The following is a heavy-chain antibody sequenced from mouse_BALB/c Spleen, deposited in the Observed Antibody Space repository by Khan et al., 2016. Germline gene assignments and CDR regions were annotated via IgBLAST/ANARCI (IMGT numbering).Heavy chain of an antibody. CDR3: ARGDYYGSSQYYYAMDY. Sequence: QVQLQQSGPELVRPGVSVKISCKGSGYTFTDYAMHWVKQSHAKSLEWIGVISTYYGSTTYNQKFKGKATMTVDKSSRTAYMELARWTYEDSAIYYCARGDYYGSSQYYYAMDYWGQGTSVTVSS. D-gene: IGHD1-1*01. CDR1: GYTFTDYA. CDR2: ISTYYGST. V-gene: IGHV1S137*01. J-gene: IGHJ4*01.